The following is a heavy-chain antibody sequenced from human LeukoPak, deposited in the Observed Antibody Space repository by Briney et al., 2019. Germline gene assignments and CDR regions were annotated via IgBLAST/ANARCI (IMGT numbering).Heavy chain of an antibody. V-gene: IGHV1-18*01. CDR2: ISAYNGNT. Sequence: ASVKVSCKASGYTFTSYGISWVRQAPGQGLEWMGWISAYNGNTNYAQKLQGRVTMTTDTSTSTAYMELRSLRSDDTAVYYCAREMKYYDSSGYYSPWGQGTLVTDSS. J-gene: IGHJ5*02. CDR1: GYTFTSYG. CDR3: AREMKYYDSSGYYSP. D-gene: IGHD3-22*01.